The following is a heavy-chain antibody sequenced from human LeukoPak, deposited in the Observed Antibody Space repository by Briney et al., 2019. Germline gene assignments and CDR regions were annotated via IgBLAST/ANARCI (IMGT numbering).Heavy chain of an antibody. CDR3: ARGGSTVTLDY. Sequence: PSETLSLTCAVAGYSISSGYYWGWIRPPPGKGLEWIGSRYHTGSTHYNPSLKSRVTISLDTSKNQFSLKLSSLPAADTAVYYCARGGSTVTLDYWGQGTLVTVSS. J-gene: IGHJ4*02. V-gene: IGHV4-38-2*01. CDR1: GYSISSGYY. CDR2: RYHTGST. D-gene: IGHD4-17*01.